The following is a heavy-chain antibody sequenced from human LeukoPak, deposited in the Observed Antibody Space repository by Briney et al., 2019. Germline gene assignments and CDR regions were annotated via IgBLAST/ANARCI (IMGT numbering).Heavy chain of an antibody. J-gene: IGHJ3*02. CDR3: ARASSYYDILTGRDAFDI. V-gene: IGHV3-30*19. Sequence: GGSLRLSCAASGFTFSNYGMHWVRQAPGKGLEWVAVIWYDGSNKYYADSVKGRFTISRDNSKNTLYLQMNSLRAEDTAVYYCARASSYYDILTGRDAFDIWGQGTMVTVSS. D-gene: IGHD3-9*01. CDR1: GFTFSNYG. CDR2: IWYDGSNK.